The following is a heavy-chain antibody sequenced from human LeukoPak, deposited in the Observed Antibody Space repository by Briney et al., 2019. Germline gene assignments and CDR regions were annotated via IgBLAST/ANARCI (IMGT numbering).Heavy chain of an antibody. CDR3: ANYIQRPPGMDV. V-gene: IGHV3-21*04. Sequence: GGSLRLSCGVSGFTFSSYDMTWVRQAPGKGLEWVSSISGIRSYIYYADSVKGRFTISTDNSKNTVYLQMNSLRAEDTALYFCANYIQRPPGMDVWGQGTMVTVSS. D-gene: IGHD3-10*02. CDR1: GFTFSSYD. J-gene: IGHJ6*02. CDR2: ISGIRSYI.